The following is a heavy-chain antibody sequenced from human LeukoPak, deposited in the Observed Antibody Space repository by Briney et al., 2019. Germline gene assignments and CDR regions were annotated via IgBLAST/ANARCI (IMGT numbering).Heavy chain of an antibody. CDR2: ISSSSSYI. CDR1: GFTFNTYS. J-gene: IGHJ4*02. Sequence: GGSLRLSCAASGFTFNTYSMNWVRQAPGKGLEWVSSISSSSSYIYYADSVKGRFTISRDNAKNSLYLQMNSLRAEDTAVYYCASRGSQHSFDYWGQGTRVTVSS. CDR3: ASRGSQHSFDY. D-gene: IGHD1-26*01. V-gene: IGHV3-21*01.